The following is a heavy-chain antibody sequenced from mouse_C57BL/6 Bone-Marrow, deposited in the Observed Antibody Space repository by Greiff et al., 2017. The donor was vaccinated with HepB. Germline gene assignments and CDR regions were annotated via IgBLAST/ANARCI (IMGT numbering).Heavy chain of an antibody. V-gene: IGHV6-3*01. D-gene: IGHD2-3*01. Sequence: EVHLVESGGGLVQPGGSMKLSCVASGFTFSNYWMNWVRQSPEKGLEWVAQIRLKSDNYATHYAESVKGRFTISRDDSKSSVYLQMNNLRAEDTGIYYCTERWLLRAWFAYWGQGTLVTVSA. J-gene: IGHJ3*01. CDR2: IRLKSDNYAT. CDR1: GFTFSNYW. CDR3: TERWLLRAWFAY.